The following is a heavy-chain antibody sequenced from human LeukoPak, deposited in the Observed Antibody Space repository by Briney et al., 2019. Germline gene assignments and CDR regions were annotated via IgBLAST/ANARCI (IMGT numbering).Heavy chain of an antibody. CDR1: GDSMSRYY. V-gene: IGHV4-59*08. CDR2: ISNTGGT. J-gene: IGHJ4*02. CDR3: AGHHPRNTVDF. D-gene: IGHD2-8*02. Sequence: SQTLSLTCTVSGDSMSRYYWNWIRQPPGKGLEWIGYISNTGGTNYNPSLKSRVTISLDTSKNQFSLKLTSVAAADTAVYYCAGHHPRNTVDFWGQGTLVTVSS.